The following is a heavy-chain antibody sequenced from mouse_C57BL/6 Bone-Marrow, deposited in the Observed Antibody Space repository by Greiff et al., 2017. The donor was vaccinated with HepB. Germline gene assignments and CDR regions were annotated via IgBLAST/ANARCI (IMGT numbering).Heavy chain of an antibody. J-gene: IGHJ4*01. CDR3: ASWIYYGNLRRAMDY. Sequence: VQLQQSGPGLVAPSQSLSITCTVSGFSLTSYGVDWVRQSPGKGLEWLGVIWRVGSTNYNSALKSRLSISKDNSKSQVFLKMNSLQTDDTAMYYCASWIYYGNLRRAMDYWGQGTSVTVSS. CDR2: IWRVGST. D-gene: IGHD2-1*01. CDR1: GFSLTSYG. V-gene: IGHV2-6*01.